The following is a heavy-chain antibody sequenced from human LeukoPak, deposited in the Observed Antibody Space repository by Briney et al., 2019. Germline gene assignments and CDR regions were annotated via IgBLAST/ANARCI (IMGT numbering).Heavy chain of an antibody. CDR2: IYYSGST. J-gene: IGHJ4*02. CDR1: GGSISSGGYS. D-gene: IGHD3-10*01. Sequence: PQTLSLTCAVSGGSISSGGYSWSWIRQHPGKGLEWIGYIYYSGSTYYNPSLKSRVTISVDTSKNQFSLKLSSVTAADTAVYYCARDHGSGRTIDYWGQGTLVTVSS. CDR3: ARDHGSGRTIDY. V-gene: IGHV4-31*11.